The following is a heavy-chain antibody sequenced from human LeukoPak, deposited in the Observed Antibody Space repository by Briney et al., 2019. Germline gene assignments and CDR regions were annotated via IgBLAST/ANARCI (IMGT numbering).Heavy chain of an antibody. V-gene: IGHV3-23*01. D-gene: IGHD1-26*01. J-gene: IGHJ4*02. CDR3: AKSQDGGRLFHFDY. Sequence: GGSLRLSCAASGFTFSSYAMSGVRQAPGKGLEWVSIISGSGGSTYSADSVTGRFTISRDNSKNTLYLQMNSLRAEDTAVYFCAKSQDGGRLFHFDYWGQGTLVTVSS. CDR2: ISGSGGST. CDR1: GFTFSSYA.